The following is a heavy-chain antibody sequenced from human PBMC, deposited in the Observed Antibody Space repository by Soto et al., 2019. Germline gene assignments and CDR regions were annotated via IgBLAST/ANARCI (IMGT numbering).Heavy chain of an antibody. CDR2: ISGSGGST. CDR1: GFTFSSYA. Sequence: GGSLRLSCAASGFTFSSYALSWVRQAPGKGLEWVSAISGSGGSTYYADSVKGRFTISRDNSKNTLYLQMNSLRAEDTAVYYCAKVGESIAAAGTSTIYFDYWGQGTLVTVSS. CDR3: AKVGESIAAAGTSTIYFDY. D-gene: IGHD6-13*01. J-gene: IGHJ4*02. V-gene: IGHV3-23*01.